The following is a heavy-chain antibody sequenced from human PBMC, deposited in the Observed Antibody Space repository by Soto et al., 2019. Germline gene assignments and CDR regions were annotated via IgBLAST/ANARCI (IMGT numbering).Heavy chain of an antibody. Sequence: EVQLLESGGGLVQPGGSLRLSCAASGFPFSTYALNWVRQAPGKGLKWVSTITNSGGITYYADSVKGRFTISRDNSQNTLYLQMNSLRAEDTAIYYCAKDRSGTTADAFDIWGQGTMVTVSS. D-gene: IGHD1-1*01. CDR1: GFPFSTYA. V-gene: IGHV3-23*01. CDR3: AKDRSGTTADAFDI. CDR2: ITNSGGIT. J-gene: IGHJ3*02.